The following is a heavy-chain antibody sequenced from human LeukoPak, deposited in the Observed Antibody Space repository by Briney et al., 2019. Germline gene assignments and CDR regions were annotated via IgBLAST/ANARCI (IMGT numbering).Heavy chain of an antibody. D-gene: IGHD3-3*01. Sequence: ASVKVSCKASGYTFTGYVISWVRQAPGQGLEWMGWINSYNGNTHYAQKIHGRVTMTTDTSTTTAYMELRSLRSDDSALYYCARSGSSGEDRFLEWLLYDFWGQGTLVTVSS. J-gene: IGHJ4*02. CDR3: ARSGSSGEDRFLEWLLYDF. CDR2: INSYNGNT. CDR1: GYTFTGYV. V-gene: IGHV1-18*04.